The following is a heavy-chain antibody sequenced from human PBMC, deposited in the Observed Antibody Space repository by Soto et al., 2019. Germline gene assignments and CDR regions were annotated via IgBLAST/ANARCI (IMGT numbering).Heavy chain of an antibody. Sequence: EVQVLESGGGLVQPGGSLRLSCAASGFTFSSNAMSWVRQAPGKGLEWVSAISGSGGTTYYADSVKGRFTISRDNSQNTLYLQMDSLGAEDTAVYYCAKASAGNDYWGQGTLVTVSS. CDR3: AKASAGNDY. D-gene: IGHD6-19*01. CDR1: GFTFSSNA. CDR2: ISGSGGTT. V-gene: IGHV3-23*01. J-gene: IGHJ4*02.